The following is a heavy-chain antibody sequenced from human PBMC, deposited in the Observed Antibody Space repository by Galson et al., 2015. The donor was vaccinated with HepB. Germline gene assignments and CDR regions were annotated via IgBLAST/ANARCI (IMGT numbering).Heavy chain of an antibody. D-gene: IGHD4-17*01. CDR1: GGTFSSYA. V-gene: IGHV1-69*06. J-gene: IGHJ4*02. Sequence: SVKVSCKASGGTFSSYAISWVRQAPGQGLEWMGGIIPIFGTANYAQKFQGRVTITADKSTGTAYMELSSLRSEDTAVYYCARAFTVTPYYFDYWGQGTLVTVSS. CDR3: ARAFTVTPYYFDY. CDR2: IIPIFGTA.